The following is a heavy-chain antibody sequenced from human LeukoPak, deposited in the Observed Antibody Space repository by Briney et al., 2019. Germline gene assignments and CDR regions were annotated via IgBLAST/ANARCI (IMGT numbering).Heavy chain of an antibody. CDR2: IYYSGST. J-gene: IGHJ6*03. V-gene: IGHV4-59*01. Sequence: SETLSLTCTVSGGSISSYYWSWIRQPPGKGLEWIGYIYYSGSTNYNPSLKSRVTISVDTSKNQFSLKLSSVTAADTAVYYCARAHEGTGYYTYYYYYMDVWGKGTTVTISS. D-gene: IGHD3/OR15-3a*01. CDR3: ARAHEGTGYYTYYYYYMDV. CDR1: GGSISSYY.